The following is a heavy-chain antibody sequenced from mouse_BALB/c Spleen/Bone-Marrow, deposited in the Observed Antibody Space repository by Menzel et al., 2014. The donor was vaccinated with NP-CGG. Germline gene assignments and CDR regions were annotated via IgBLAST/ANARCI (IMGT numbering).Heavy chain of an antibody. CDR1: GFTFSSFA. CDR3: GRGDY. J-gene: IGHJ2*01. V-gene: IGHV5-17*02. CDR2: ISSGSNII. Sequence: EVKLMESGGGLVQPGGSRKLSCAASGFTFSSFAMHWIRRAPEKGLEWVAFISSGSNIIHYADTVKGRFTISRDNPKNTLFLQMTSLRSEDTAMYYCGRGDYWGQGTTLTVSS.